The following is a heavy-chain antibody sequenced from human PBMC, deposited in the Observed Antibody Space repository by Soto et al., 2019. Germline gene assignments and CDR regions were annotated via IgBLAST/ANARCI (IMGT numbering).Heavy chain of an antibody. D-gene: IGHD5-18*01. CDR3: ARVRGGYSYGH. Sequence: TSETMSLSCTVSGVSISSGGCYRSWTRQPPGKGLEWIGYIYYSGSTYYNPSLKSRVTISVDTSKNQFSLKLSSVTAADTAVYYCARVRGGYSYGHWGQGTLVTVSS. V-gene: IGHV4-30-4*01. J-gene: IGHJ4*02. CDR2: IYYSGST. CDR1: GVSISSGGCY.